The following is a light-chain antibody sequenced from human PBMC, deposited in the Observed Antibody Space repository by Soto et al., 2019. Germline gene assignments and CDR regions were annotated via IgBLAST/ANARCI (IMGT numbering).Light chain of an antibody. CDR3: QQYNNWPRT. J-gene: IGKJ2*01. Sequence: EIVMTQSPATLSVSPGERATLSCRDSQSVSSNLAWYQQKPGQAPRLLIYGASTRATGIPARFSGSGSGTEFTLTISSLQSEDFAVYYCQQYNNWPRTFGQGTKLEIK. V-gene: IGKV3-15*01. CDR1: QSVSSN. CDR2: GAS.